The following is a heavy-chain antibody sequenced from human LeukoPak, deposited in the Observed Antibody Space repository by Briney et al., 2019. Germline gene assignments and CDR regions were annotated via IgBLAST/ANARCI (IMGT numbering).Heavy chain of an antibody. CDR2: ISYDGRNK. CDR3: AKGPLRGTAASIDY. D-gene: IGHD2-2*01. CDR1: GFTFNNYG. Sequence: GGPLRLSCAASGFTFNNYGMHWVRQAPGKGLEWVAVISYDGRNKHYPDSVKGRFTISRDISTDTLWLQMDSVRTEDTAVYYCAKGPLRGTAASIDYWGQGTLVTVSS. J-gene: IGHJ4*02. V-gene: IGHV3-30*18.